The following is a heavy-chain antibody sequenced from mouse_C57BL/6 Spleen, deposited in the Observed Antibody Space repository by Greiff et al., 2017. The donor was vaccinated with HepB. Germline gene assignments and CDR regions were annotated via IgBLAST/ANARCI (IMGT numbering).Heavy chain of an antibody. CDR1: GFTFSSYG. D-gene: IGHD2-3*01. CDR2: ISSGGSYT. V-gene: IGHV5-6*01. J-gene: IGHJ2*01. CDR3: ARTYDGYYYFDY. Sequence: EVQLQESGGDLVKPGGSLKLSCAASGFTFSSYGMSWVRQTPDKRLEWVATISSGGSYTYYPDSVKGRFTISRDNAKNTLYLQMSSLKSEDTAMYYCARTYDGYYYFDYWGQGTTLTVSS.